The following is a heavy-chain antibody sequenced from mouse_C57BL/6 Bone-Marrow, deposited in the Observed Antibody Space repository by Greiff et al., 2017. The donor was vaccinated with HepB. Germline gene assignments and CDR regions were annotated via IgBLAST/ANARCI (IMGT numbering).Heavy chain of an antibody. V-gene: IGHV1-76*01. Sequence: VQLQQSGAELVRPGASVKLSCKASGYTFTDYYINWVKQRPGQGLEWIARIYPGSGNTYYNEKFKGKATLTAEKSSSTAYMQLSSLTSEDSAVYFCARSPLLGYFDYWGQGTTLTVSS. D-gene: IGHD6-1*01. CDR3: ARSPLLGYFDY. CDR2: IYPGSGNT. J-gene: IGHJ2*01. CDR1: GYTFTDYY.